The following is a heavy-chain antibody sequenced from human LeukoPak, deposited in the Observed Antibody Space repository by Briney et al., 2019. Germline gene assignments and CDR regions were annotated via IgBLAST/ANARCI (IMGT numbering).Heavy chain of an antibody. Sequence: SQTLSLTCTVSGGSISSGSYYWSWIRQPAGKGLEWIGRIYTSGSTNYNPSLKSRVTISVDTSKNQFSLKLSSVTAADTAVYYCARGGDIVVVPEDYFQHWGQGTLVTVSS. J-gene: IGHJ1*01. CDR3: ARGGDIVVVPEDYFQH. CDR1: GGSISSGSYY. CDR2: IYTSGST. V-gene: IGHV4-61*02. D-gene: IGHD2-2*01.